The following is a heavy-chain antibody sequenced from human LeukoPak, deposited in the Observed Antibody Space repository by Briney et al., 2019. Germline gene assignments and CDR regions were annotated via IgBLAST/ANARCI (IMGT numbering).Heavy chain of an antibody. D-gene: IGHD4-17*01. V-gene: IGHV4-31*03. CDR1: GGSISSGGYY. CDR2: IYYSGST. Sequence: SETLSLTCTVSGGSISSGGYYWSWIRQHPGKGLEWIGYIYYSGSTYYNPSLKSRVTISVDTSKNQFSLKLSSVTAADTAVYYCARVPYDYGDYGDAFDIWGQGTMVTVSS. J-gene: IGHJ3*02. CDR3: ARVPYDYGDYGDAFDI.